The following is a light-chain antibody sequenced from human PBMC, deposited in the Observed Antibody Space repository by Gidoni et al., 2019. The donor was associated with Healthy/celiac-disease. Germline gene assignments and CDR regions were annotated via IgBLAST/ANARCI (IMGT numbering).Light chain of an antibody. V-gene: IGKV2-28*01. Sequence: DIVMTQSPLSLPVTPGEPASISCRSSQSLLHSNGYNYLDWYLQKPGQSPQLLIYFGSNRASWVPDRFSGSGSGTDFTLKISRVEAEDVGVYYCMQALQTPQITFGQXTRLEIK. J-gene: IGKJ5*01. CDR1: QSLLHSNGYNY. CDR2: FGS. CDR3: MQALQTPQIT.